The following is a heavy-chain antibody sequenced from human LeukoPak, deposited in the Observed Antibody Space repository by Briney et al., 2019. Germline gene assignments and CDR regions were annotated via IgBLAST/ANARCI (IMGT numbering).Heavy chain of an antibody. V-gene: IGHV3-74*01. J-gene: IGHJ3*02. CDR2: INSDGSST. Sequence: GGSLRLSCAASGFTFSSYWMHWVRQVLGKGLVWVSRINSDGSSTSYADSVKGRFTISRDNAKNTLYVQMNSLRAEDTAVYYCSTGSGHAFDIWGRGTMVTVS. D-gene: IGHD3-10*01. CDR1: GFTFSSYW. CDR3: STGSGHAFDI.